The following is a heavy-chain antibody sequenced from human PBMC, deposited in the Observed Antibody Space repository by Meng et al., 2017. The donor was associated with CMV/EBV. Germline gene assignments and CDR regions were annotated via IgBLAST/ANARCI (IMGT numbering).Heavy chain of an antibody. CDR1: VGSISSGDYS. Sequence: VPPQDSGPRSVEPSTTLPLSCSVSVGSISSGDYSWSCIRQPPRKGLELIGYIYYSGSTYYNPALKSRVTISVDTSKIQFSLKLSSVTAADTAVYYCARVYCSGGSCYGNWFDPWGQGTLVTVSS. D-gene: IGHD2-15*01. CDR2: IYYSGST. CDR3: ARVYCSGGSCYGNWFDP. J-gene: IGHJ5*02. V-gene: IGHV4-30-4*08.